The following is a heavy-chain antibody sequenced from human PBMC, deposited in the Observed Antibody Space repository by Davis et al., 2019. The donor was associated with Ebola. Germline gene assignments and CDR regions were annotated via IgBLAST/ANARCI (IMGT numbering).Heavy chain of an antibody. D-gene: IGHD6-19*01. V-gene: IGHV4-4*02. CDR2: IYHTGST. CDR3: ARHGGAVAPLRG. CDR1: GGSISSSNW. Sequence: SETLSLTCAVSGGSISSSNWWIWVRQPPGKGLEGIGKIYHTGSTNYSPSLKSRVTISVDKSKNHFSLKLNSVTAADTAVYYCARHGGAVAPLRGWGQGTLVTVSS. J-gene: IGHJ4*02.